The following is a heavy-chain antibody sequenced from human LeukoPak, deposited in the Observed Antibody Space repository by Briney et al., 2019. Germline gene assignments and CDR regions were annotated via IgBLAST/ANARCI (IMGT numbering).Heavy chain of an antibody. Sequence: ASVKVSCKASGYTFTSYGISWVRQAPGQGLEWMGWISVYNGNTNYAQNLQGRVTMTTDTSTSTAYMELRSLRSDDTAVYYCAREDSSGWYVLLDYWGQGTLVTVSS. CDR2: ISVYNGNT. J-gene: IGHJ4*02. V-gene: IGHV1-18*01. CDR3: AREDSSGWYVLLDY. D-gene: IGHD6-19*01. CDR1: GYTFTSYG.